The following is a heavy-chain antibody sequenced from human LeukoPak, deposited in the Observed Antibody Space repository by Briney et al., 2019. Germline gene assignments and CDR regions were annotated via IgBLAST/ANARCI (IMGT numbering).Heavy chain of an antibody. CDR1: GYTFTSYG. CDR3: ARDQDGMDV. J-gene: IGHJ6*02. Sequence: ASVKVSCKASGYTFTSYGISWVRQAPGQGLEWMGWINPNSGGTNYAQKFQGWVTMTRDTSISTAYMELSRLRSDDTAVYYCARDQDGMDVWGQGTTVTVSS. CDR2: INPNSGGT. V-gene: IGHV1-2*04.